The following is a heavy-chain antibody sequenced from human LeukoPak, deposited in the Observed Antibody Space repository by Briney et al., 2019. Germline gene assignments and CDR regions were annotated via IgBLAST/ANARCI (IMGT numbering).Heavy chain of an antibody. V-gene: IGHV3-64D*06. D-gene: IGHD6-13*01. CDR3: VKAVIAAAGTGSYDY. CDR1: GFTFSSYA. CDR2: ISSNGGST. J-gene: IGHJ4*02. Sequence: PGGSLRLSCSASGFTFSSYAMHWVRQAPGKGPEYVSAISSNGGSTYYADSVKGRFTISRDNSKNTLYLQMSSLRAEDTAEYYCVKAVIAAAGTGSYDYWGQGTLVTVSS.